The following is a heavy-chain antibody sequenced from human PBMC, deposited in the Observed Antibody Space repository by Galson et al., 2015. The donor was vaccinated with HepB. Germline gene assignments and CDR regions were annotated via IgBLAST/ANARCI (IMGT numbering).Heavy chain of an antibody. V-gene: IGHV3-21*01. J-gene: IGHJ4*02. Sequence: SLRLSCAASGFTFSSYYMNWVRQAPGKGLEWVSSISTLSTNIYYADSLKGRSTISRDNAKNSLYLQMNSLRAEDTAVYYCARGDWSLIDHWGQGTLVTVSS. D-gene: IGHD2-21*01. CDR3: ARGDWSLIDH. CDR1: GFTFSSYY. CDR2: ISTLSTNI.